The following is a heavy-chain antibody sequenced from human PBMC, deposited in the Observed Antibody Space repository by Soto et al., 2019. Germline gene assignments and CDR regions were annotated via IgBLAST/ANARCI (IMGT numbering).Heavy chain of an antibody. D-gene: IGHD2-2*01. CDR1: GGSISSYY. Sequence: SETLSLTCTVSGGSISSYYWSWIRQPPGKGLEWIGYIYYSGSTNYNPSLKSRVTISVDTSKNQFSLKLSSLTAADTAVYYCARELEDIVVVPAAHYYYYYYMDVWGKGTTVTVSS. CDR3: ARELEDIVVVPAAHYYYYYYMDV. CDR2: IYYSGST. J-gene: IGHJ6*03. V-gene: IGHV4-59*01.